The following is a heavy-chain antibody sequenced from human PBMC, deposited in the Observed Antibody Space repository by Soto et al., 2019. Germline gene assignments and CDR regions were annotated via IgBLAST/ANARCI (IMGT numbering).Heavy chain of an antibody. CDR3: ARTYCGGDCYPTPRYYGMDV. CDR2: ISSSGSYT. D-gene: IGHD2-21*02. V-gene: IGHV3-11*06. CDR1: GFTFSDYY. J-gene: IGHJ6*02. Sequence: GGSLRLSCAASGFTFSDYYMSWIRQAPGKGLEWVSYISSSGSYTNYADSVKGRFTISRDNAKNSLYLQMNSLRAEDTAVYYCARTYCGGDCYPTPRYYGMDVWGQGTTVTVSS.